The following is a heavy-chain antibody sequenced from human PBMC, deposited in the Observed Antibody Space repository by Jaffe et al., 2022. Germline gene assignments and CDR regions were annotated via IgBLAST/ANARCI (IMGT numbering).Heavy chain of an antibody. V-gene: IGHV3-23*01. Sequence: EVQLLESGGGLVQPGGSLRLSCAASGFTFSTYAMRWVRQAPGKGLEWVSTVGSSGGPTAYADSVKGRFTISRDNSKNTLYLQMTSLRAEDTAVYYCGKNQGDYSRAIDYWGQGTLVTVSS. D-gene: IGHD2-21*01. CDR2: VGSSGGPT. CDR3: GKNQGDYSRAIDY. CDR1: GFTFSTYA. J-gene: IGHJ4*02.